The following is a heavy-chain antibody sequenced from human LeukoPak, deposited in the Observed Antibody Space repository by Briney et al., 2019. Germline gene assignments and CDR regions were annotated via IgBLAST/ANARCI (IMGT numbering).Heavy chain of an antibody. CDR2: ITYDGSNK. Sequence: GGSLRLSCAASGFTFSSYGMHWVRQAPGKGLEWVAVITYDGSNKYYADSVKGRFTISRDNSKNTLYLQMNSLRAEDTAVYYCAKDHSGDYGDYDYWGQGTLVTVSS. D-gene: IGHD4-17*01. CDR1: GFTFSSYG. CDR3: AKDHSGDYGDYDY. V-gene: IGHV3-30*18. J-gene: IGHJ4*02.